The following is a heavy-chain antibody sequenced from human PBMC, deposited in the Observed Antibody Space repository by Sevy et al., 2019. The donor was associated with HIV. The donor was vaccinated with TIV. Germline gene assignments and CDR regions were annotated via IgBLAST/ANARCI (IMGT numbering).Heavy chain of an antibody. CDR1: GFTFSSYA. J-gene: IGHJ3*02. D-gene: IGHD2-2*01. CDR3: AKVGSGKIVVVPAAAFDI. Sequence: GGSLRLSCAASGFTFSSYAMSWVRQAPGKGLEWVSAISGSGGSTYYADSVKGRFTISRDNSKNTLYLQMNSLRAEDTDVYYCAKVGSGKIVVVPAAAFDIWGQRTMVTVSS. V-gene: IGHV3-23*01. CDR2: ISGSGGST.